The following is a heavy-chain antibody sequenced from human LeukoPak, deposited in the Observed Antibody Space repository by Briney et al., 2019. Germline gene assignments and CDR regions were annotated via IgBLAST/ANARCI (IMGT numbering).Heavy chain of an antibody. J-gene: IGHJ4*02. CDR3: AKDAVAPGSGGDYFDY. CDR2: ITRGAGNT. V-gene: IGHV3-23*01. CDR1: GFPFSSYA. D-gene: IGHD3-10*01. Sequence: PGGSLRLSCAASGFPFSSYAMTWVRQAPGKGLEWVSTITRGAGNTYYADSVKGRFTISRDDSKNTLYLQMNSLRAEDTAIYSCAKDAVAPGSGGDYFDYWGQGNLVTVSS.